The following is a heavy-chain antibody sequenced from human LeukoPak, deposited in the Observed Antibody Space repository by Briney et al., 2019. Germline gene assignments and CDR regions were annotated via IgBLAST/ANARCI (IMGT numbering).Heavy chain of an antibody. Sequence: PSETLSLTCTVSGGSIRNYFWSWIRQPPGKGLESIAYFYYSDSTNYNPSLKSRLSVSVDTSRNQFPLKLSSVTAADTGVYYCARDVVAAAGTWDYWGQGTLVTVSS. CDR2: FYYSDST. CDR3: ARDVVAAAGTWDY. J-gene: IGHJ4*02. D-gene: IGHD6-13*01. V-gene: IGHV4-59*01. CDR1: GGSIRNYF.